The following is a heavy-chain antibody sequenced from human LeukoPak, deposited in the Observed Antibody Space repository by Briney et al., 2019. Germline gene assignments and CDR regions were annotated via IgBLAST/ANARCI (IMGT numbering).Heavy chain of an antibody. Sequence: GESLKISCKGSGYSFSSYWIGWVRQMPGKGLEWMGIIYPGDSDTRYSPSFQGQVTISADKSISTAYLQWSSLKASDTAMYYCARYYYGSGRGANWFDPWGQGTLVTVSS. CDR1: GYSFSSYW. V-gene: IGHV5-51*01. J-gene: IGHJ5*02. CDR3: ARYYYGSGRGANWFDP. D-gene: IGHD3-10*01. CDR2: IYPGDSDT.